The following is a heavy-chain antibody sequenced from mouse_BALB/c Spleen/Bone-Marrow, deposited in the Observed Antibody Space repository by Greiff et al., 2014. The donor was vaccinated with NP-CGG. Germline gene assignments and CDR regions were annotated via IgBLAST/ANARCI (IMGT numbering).Heavy chain of an antibody. Sequence: EVKLVESGGGLVQPGGSRKLSCAASGFTFSSFGMHWVRQAPEKGLEWVAYISSGSSTTYYADTVKGRFTISRDNPKNTLFLQMTSLRSEDTAMYYCAREKDYYGHWYFDVWGAGTTVTVSS. CDR3: AREKDYYGHWYFDV. V-gene: IGHV5-17*02. J-gene: IGHJ1*01. CDR2: ISSGSSTT. CDR1: GFTFSSFG. D-gene: IGHD1-2*01.